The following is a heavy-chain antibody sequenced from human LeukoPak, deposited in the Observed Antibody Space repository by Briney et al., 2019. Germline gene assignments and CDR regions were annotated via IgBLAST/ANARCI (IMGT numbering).Heavy chain of an antibody. J-gene: IGHJ4*02. CDR2: IYYSGST. D-gene: IGHD3-3*01. Sequence: KPSETLSLTCTVSGGSISSYYWSWIRQPPGKGLEWIGYIYYSGSTNYNPSLKSRVTISVDTSKNQFSLKLSSVTAADTAVYYCARGLGMEWSLDYWGQGTLVTVSS. CDR3: ARGLGMEWSLDY. CDR1: GGSISSYY. V-gene: IGHV4-59*01.